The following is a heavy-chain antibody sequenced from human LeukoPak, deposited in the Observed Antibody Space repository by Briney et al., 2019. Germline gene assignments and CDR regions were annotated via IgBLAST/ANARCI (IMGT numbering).Heavy chain of an antibody. D-gene: IGHD2-15*01. V-gene: IGHV1-2*02. Sequence: ASVKVSCKASGYTFTSYYIHWVRQAPGQGLEWMGWIDSKNGDTKYAQKFQSRLTTTRYTSIGIAYMELRSLTSDDTAVYYCASEAYCSGGRCSVQRVGAWGPVTPVTVSS. J-gene: IGHJ5*02. CDR2: IDSKNGDT. CDR1: GYTFTSYY. CDR3: ASEAYCSGGRCSVQRVGA.